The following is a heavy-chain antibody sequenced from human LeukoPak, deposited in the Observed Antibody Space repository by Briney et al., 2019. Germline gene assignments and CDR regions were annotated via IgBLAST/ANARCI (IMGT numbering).Heavy chain of an antibody. CDR2: IYYSGST. Sequence: SETLSLTCTVSGGSISSSSYYWGWIRQPPGKGLEWIGSIYYSGSTYYNPSLKSRVTISVDTSKNQFSLKLSSVTAADTAVYYCARARTIAVAGGGTWFDPWGQGTLVTVSS. CDR1: GGSISSSSYY. D-gene: IGHD6-19*01. J-gene: IGHJ5*02. V-gene: IGHV4-39*07. CDR3: ARARTIAVAGGGTWFDP.